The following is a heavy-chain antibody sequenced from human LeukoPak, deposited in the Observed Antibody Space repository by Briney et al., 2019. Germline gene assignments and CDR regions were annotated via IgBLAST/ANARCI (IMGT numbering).Heavy chain of an antibody. J-gene: IGHJ3*02. V-gene: IGHV1-8*03. CDR1: GYTFTSYD. CDR3: ASQRTSGAFDI. CDR2: MNPNSGNT. Sequence: ASVKVSCKASGYTFTSYDINWVRQATGQGLEWMGWMNPNSGNTGYAQKFQGRVTITRNTSISTAYMELSSLRSEDMAVYYCASQRTSGAFDIWGQGTMVTVSS. D-gene: IGHD1-26*01.